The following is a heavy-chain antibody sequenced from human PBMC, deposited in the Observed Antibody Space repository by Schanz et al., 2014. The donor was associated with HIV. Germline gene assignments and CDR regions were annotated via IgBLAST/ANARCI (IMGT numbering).Heavy chain of an antibody. J-gene: IGHJ6*02. D-gene: IGHD3-16*01. CDR3: ARVANWDYYGMDV. CDR2: ISYDGSNK. CDR1: EFIFRSYA. V-gene: IGHV3-30*09. Sequence: QVQLVESGGGVVQPGRSLRLSCAASEFIFRSYAMHWVRQAPGKGLEWVAAISYDGSNKYYAESVKGRFAISRDNSKNTLFLQMNSLRAEDTAVYYCARVANWDYYGMDVWGRGTTVTVSS.